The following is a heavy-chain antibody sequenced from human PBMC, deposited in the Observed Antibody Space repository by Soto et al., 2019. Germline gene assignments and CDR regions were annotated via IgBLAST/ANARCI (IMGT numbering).Heavy chain of an antibody. Sequence: SFKVSCKASGYTFTSYGISWVRQAPGQGLEWMGWISAYNGNTDYAQKLQGRVTMTTDTSTSTAYMELRSLRSDDTAVYYCARDRYYDILTGYYSAYYFDYWGQGTLVTVSS. J-gene: IGHJ4*02. CDR1: GYTFTSYG. CDR3: ARDRYYDILTGYYSAYYFDY. V-gene: IGHV1-18*01. D-gene: IGHD3-9*01. CDR2: ISAYNGNT.